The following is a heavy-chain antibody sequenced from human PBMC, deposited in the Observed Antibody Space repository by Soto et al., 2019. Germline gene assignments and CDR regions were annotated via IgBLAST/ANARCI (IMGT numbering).Heavy chain of an antibody. CDR3: VRSGTYAWD. J-gene: IGHJ4*02. D-gene: IGHD1-26*01. Sequence: GGSPRLSFAASGFTFSGYWMHWFRQAPGKGLEWVGRIRNKANSYSTEYAASVKGRFTISRDDSKNSLYLQMKSLKTEDTAFYYCVRSGTYAWDWGQGTLVTSPQ. CDR2: IRNKANSYST. V-gene: IGHV3-72*01. CDR1: GFTFSGYW.